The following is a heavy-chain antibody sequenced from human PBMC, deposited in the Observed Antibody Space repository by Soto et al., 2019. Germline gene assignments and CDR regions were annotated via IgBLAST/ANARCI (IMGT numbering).Heavy chain of an antibody. CDR2: IYYSGST. D-gene: IGHD1-26*01. J-gene: IGHJ4*02. CDR1: GGSISSGGYY. Sequence: SETLSLTCTVSGGSISSGGYYWSWIRQHPGKGLEWIGYIYYSGSTYYNPSLKSRVTISVDTSKNQFSLKLSSVTAADTAVYYRARVKKELLLDYWGQGTLVTVSS. V-gene: IGHV4-31*03. CDR3: ARVKKELLLDY.